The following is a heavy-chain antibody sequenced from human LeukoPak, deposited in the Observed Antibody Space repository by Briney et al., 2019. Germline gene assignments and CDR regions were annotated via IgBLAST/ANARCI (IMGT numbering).Heavy chain of an antibody. V-gene: IGHV4-34*01. CDR2: INHSGST. CDR1: GGSFSGYY. D-gene: IGHD3-10*01. J-gene: IGHJ5*02. CDR3: ARARSLLWFGELLWGNWFDP. Sequence: PSETLSLTCAVYGGSFSGYYWSWIRQPPGKGLEWIGEINHSGSTNYNPSLKRRITISVDTSKSQFSLKLSSVPAAATGVYYCARARSLLWFGELLWGNWFDPWGQGTLVTVSS.